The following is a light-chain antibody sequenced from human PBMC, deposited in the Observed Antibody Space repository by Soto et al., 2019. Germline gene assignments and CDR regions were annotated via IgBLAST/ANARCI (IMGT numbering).Light chain of an antibody. CDR2: GAS. CDR1: ESIFSK. V-gene: IGKV3-15*01. CDR3: QQYNKWPPT. J-gene: IGKJ4*01. Sequence: EVVMTQFPATLSVSPGERATLSCRASESIFSKLAWYQQKVGQTPRLVIFGASTRATGIPDRFSGSESGPDFTLTISSLQSEDFGIYYCQQYNKWPPTFGGGTKVEI.